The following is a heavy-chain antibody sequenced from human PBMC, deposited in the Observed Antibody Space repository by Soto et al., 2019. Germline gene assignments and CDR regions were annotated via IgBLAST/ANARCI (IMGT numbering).Heavy chain of an antibody. D-gene: IGHD6-13*01. V-gene: IGHV4-30-4*01. J-gene: IGHJ4*02. CDR2: IYSTGSS. Sequence: PSETLSLTCTVSGGSISSGNYYWSWVRQSPGKGLEWIGYIYSTGSSYYNPSLRSRVSMSVDTSKNQFSLKLSSVTAADTAVYYCARQYSSSWYYFDYWGQGTLVTVSS. CDR1: GGSISSGNYY. CDR3: ARQYSSSWYYFDY.